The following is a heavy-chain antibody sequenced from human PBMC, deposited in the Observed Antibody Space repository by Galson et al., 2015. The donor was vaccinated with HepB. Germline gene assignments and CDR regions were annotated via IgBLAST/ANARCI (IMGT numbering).Heavy chain of an antibody. J-gene: IGHJ3*02. D-gene: IGHD6-25*01. CDR1: GYTFTXYY. V-gene: IGHV1-2*02. Sequence: SVKVSCKASGYTFTXYYMHWVRQAPGQGLEWMGWINPNSGGTNYAQKFQGRVTMTRDTSISTAYMELSRLRSDDTAVYYCARDRPEVLYSIGGAFDIWGQGTMVTVSS. CDR3: ARDRPEVLYSIGGAFDI. CDR2: INPNSGGT.